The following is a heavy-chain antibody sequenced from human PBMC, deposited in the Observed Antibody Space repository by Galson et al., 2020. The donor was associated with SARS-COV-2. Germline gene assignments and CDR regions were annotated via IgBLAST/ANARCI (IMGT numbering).Heavy chain of an antibody. CDR3: ARDQGYGDLTDY. CDR2: IWYDGSNK. V-gene: IGHV3-33*01. CDR1: GFTFSSYG. Sequence: GGSLRLSCAASGFTFSSYGMHWVRQAPGKGLEWVAVIWYDGSNKYYADSVKGRFTISRDNSKNTLYLQMNSLRAKDTAVYYCARDQGYGDLTDYWGQGTLVTVSS. D-gene: IGHD4-17*01. J-gene: IGHJ4*02.